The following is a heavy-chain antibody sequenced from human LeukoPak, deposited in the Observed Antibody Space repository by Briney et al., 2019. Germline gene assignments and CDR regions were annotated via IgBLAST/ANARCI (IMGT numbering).Heavy chain of an antibody. CDR3: ATYPSAGSNY. J-gene: IGHJ4*02. Sequence: PSETLSLTCAVYGGSFSGYYWSWIRQPPGKGLEWIGEIYHSGSTNYNPSLKSRVTISVDKSKNQFSLKLSSVTAADTAVYYCATYPSAGSNYWGQGTLVTVSS. D-gene: IGHD6-19*01. V-gene: IGHV4-34*01. CDR1: GGSFSGYY. CDR2: IYHSGST.